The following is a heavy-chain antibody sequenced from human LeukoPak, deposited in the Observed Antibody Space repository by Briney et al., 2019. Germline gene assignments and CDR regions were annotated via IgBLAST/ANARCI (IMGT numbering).Heavy chain of an antibody. CDR2: IYDSGST. J-gene: IGHJ5*02. Sequence: SQTLSLTCSVSGGSISSGDYSWTWIRQHPGMRLEWIGYIYDSGSTHPNPALKSRVTISVDTSKNQFSLKLTSVTVADTAVYYCARGSALPSAPGSWFDPWGQGTLVTVSS. CDR1: GGSISSGDYS. V-gene: IGHV4-31*03. CDR3: ARGSALPSAPGSWFDP. D-gene: IGHD6-13*01.